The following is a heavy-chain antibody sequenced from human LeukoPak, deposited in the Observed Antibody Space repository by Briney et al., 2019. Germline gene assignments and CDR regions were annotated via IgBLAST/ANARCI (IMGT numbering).Heavy chain of an antibody. V-gene: IGHV4-34*01. CDR1: GVSFSGYC. D-gene: IGHD3-3*01. CDR2: INHSGST. Sequence: SETLSLTCAVYGVSFSGYCWSWIRQPPGKGLEWIGEINHSGSTNYNPSLKSRVTISVDTSKNQFSLKLSSVTAADTAVYYCARVRFLEWLPGPYYYYYGMDVWGQGTTVTVSS. CDR3: ARVRFLEWLPGPYYYYYGMDV. J-gene: IGHJ6*02.